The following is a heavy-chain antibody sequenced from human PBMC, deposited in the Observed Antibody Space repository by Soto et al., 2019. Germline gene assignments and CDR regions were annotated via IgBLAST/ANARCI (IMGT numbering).Heavy chain of an antibody. V-gene: IGHV1-69*13. CDR2: IIPIFGTA. D-gene: IGHD5-18*01. Sequence: ASVKVSCKASGGTFSSYAISWVRQAPGQGLEWMGGIIPIFGTANYAQKFQGRATITADESTSTAYMELSSLRSEDTAVYYCARDKDVGYSYGYYYFDYWGQGTLVTVSS. CDR3: ARDKDVGYSYGYYYFDY. CDR1: GGTFSSYA. J-gene: IGHJ4*02.